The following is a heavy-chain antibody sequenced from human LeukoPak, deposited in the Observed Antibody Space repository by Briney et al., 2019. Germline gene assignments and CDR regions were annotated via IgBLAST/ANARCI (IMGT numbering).Heavy chain of an antibody. D-gene: IGHD2-21*01. V-gene: IGHV3-30*02. CDR3: ARSTSVLWWRLFDP. Sequence: PGGSLRLSCAASGFTFSSYGMHWVRQAPGKGLEWVAFIRYDGSNKYYTDSVKGRFTISRDNSKNTLYLQMNSLRAEDTAVYYCARSTSVLWWRLFDPWGQGTLVTASS. CDR1: GFTFSSYG. CDR2: IRYDGSNK. J-gene: IGHJ5*02.